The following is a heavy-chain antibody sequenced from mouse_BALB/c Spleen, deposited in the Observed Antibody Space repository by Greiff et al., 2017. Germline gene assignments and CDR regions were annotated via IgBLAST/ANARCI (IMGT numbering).Heavy chain of an antibody. CDR1: GFSLTSYG. D-gene: IGHD1-1*01. CDR2: IWAGGST. J-gene: IGHJ3*01. CDR3: ATLYGSSPAWFAY. V-gene: IGHV2-9*02. Sequence: QVTLKVSGPGLVAPSQSLSITCTVSGFSLTSYGVHWVRQPPGKGLEWLGVIWAGGSTNYNSALMSRLSISKDNSKSQVFLKMNSLQTDDTAMYYCATLYGSSPAWFAYWGQGTLVTVSA.